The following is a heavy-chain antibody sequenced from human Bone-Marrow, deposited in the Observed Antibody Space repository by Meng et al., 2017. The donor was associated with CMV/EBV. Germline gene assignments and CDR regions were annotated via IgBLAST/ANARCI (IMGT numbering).Heavy chain of an antibody. D-gene: IGHD3-3*01. CDR2: IYYSGST. J-gene: IGHJ6*02. CDR1: GCSISSYY. Sequence: SETLSLTCTVSGCSISSYYWSWIRQPPGKGLEWIGYIYYSGSTNYNASLKSRVTISVDTSKNQFSLKLSSVTAADTAVYYCARFGVVTQPFYYYGMDVWGQGTTVTVSS. CDR3: ARFGVVTQPFYYYGMDV. V-gene: IGHV4-59*01.